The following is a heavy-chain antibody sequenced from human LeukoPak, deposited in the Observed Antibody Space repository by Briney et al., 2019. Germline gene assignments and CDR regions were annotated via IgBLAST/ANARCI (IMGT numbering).Heavy chain of an antibody. Sequence: SVKVSCKASGYTFTSYAMNWVREAPGQGLEWMGGILPIFGTTNYAQKFQARVTITADESTSTAYMEMSSLRSEDTAVYYCGRVSCGGNCYSLIGTFDIWGQGTMVTVSS. CDR2: ILPIFGTT. D-gene: IGHD2-15*01. J-gene: IGHJ3*02. CDR1: GYTFTSYA. CDR3: GRVSCGGNCYSLIGTFDI. V-gene: IGHV1-69*13.